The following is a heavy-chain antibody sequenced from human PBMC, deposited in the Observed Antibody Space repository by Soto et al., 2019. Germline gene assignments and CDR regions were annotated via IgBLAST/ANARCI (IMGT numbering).Heavy chain of an antibody. CDR3: TKSSGGSSSVGMDY. Sequence: PGGFLRLSCAVSGFIFKNYALNWVRQAPGKGLEWVASITRDGYNKYYADSVKGRFTISRDNSKNTLSLQMTALRVEDSSVYYCTKSSGGSSSVGMDYWGPGTLVTVSS. CDR2: ITRDGYNK. V-gene: IGHV3-30*04. D-gene: IGHD6-6*01. CDR1: GFIFKNYA. J-gene: IGHJ4*02.